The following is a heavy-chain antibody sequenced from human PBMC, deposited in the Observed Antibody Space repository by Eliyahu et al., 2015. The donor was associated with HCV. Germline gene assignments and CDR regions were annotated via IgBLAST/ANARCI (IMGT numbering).Heavy chain of an antibody. J-gene: IGHJ4*02. CDR3: LSEWLGTTRTDY. CDR2: FKSKGDGGAT. D-gene: IGHD1-7*01. CDR1: GFKFSDAW. Sequence: EVQLVESGGALVKPGESLXLACAASGFKFSDAWMSWVRQAPGKGLEWVGRFKSKGDGGATHYSAPVKGRFIISRDDSKGTLFLEMNSLKTEDTAVYYCLSEWLGTTRTDYWGQGTLVTVSS. V-gene: IGHV3-15*02.